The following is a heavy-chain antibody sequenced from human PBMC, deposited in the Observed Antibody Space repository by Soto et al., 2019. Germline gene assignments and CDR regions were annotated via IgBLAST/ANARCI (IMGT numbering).Heavy chain of an antibody. CDR3: ARAPGSPYFDY. CDR1: GGSISSYY. CDR2: IYYSGST. Sequence: QVQLQESGPGLVKPSETLSLTCTVSGGSISSYYWSWIRQPPGKGLEWIGYIYYSGSTNYNPSLKSRVTISVDTSKNQFSLKLSSVTAADTAVYYCARAPGSPYFDYWGQGTLVTVSS. V-gene: IGHV4-59*01. J-gene: IGHJ4*02.